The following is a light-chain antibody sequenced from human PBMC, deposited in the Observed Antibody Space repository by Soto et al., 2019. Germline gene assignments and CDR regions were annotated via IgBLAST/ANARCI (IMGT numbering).Light chain of an antibody. CDR2: VGTGGIVG. V-gene: IGLV9-49*01. J-gene: IGLJ1*01. CDR1: SGYSNYK. Sequence: QSVLTQPPSASASLGASVTLTCTLSSGYSNYKVDWYQQRPGKGPRFVMRVGTGGIVGSKGDGIPDRFSVLGSGLIRYLTIKNIQEEDESDYHCGADHGSGSNFVKLYVFGTGTKVTVL. CDR3: GADHGSGSNFVKLYV.